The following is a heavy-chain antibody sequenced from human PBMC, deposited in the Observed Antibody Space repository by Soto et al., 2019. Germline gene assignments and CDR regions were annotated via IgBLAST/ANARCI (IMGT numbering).Heavy chain of an antibody. J-gene: IGHJ4*02. Sequence: QVQLVQSGDEVKKPGDSVKVSCKASDNSFSTFDLSWVRQAPGQGLEWMGSVGPYNGYPEYAQNLQGRVTMPTDRDTSTAYLELRSLRSDDTAVYYCARGGAVASAIDSWGQGTLVTVSS. CDR3: ARGGAVASAIDS. D-gene: IGHD6-19*01. V-gene: IGHV1-18*01. CDR2: VGPYNGYP. CDR1: DNSFSTFD.